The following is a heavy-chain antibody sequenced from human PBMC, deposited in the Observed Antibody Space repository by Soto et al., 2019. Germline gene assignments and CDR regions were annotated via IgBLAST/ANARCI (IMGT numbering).Heavy chain of an antibody. J-gene: IGHJ5*02. CDR3: ARLGSGDYTWFDP. CDR1: GGSISSANW. D-gene: IGHD3-10*01. V-gene: IGHV4-4*02. CDR2: IYHSGTT. Sequence: QVQLQESGPGLVRPSETLSLACTVSGGSISSANWWSWIRQFPGKGLEYIGEIYHSGTTNYNPSLKSRVTIFVDKSKNQFSLNLTSVTAADTAVYYCARLGSGDYTWFDPWGQGTLVSVSS.